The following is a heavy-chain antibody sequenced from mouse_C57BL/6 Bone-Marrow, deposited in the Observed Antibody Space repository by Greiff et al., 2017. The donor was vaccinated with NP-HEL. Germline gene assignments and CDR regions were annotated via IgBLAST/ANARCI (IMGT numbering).Heavy chain of an antibody. CDR2: SRNKANDYTT. CDR3: ARDENWAWFAY. D-gene: IGHD4-1*01. CDR1: GFTFSDFY. V-gene: IGHV7-1*01. J-gene: IGHJ3*01. Sequence: EVQVVESGGGLVQSGRSLRLSCATSGFTFSDFYMEWVRQAPGKGLEWIAASRNKANDYTTEYSASVKGRFIVSRDTSQSILYLQMSALRAEDTAIYYCARDENWAWFAYWGQGTLVTVSA.